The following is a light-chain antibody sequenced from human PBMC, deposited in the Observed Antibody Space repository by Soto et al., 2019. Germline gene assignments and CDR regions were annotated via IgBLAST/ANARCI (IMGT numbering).Light chain of an antibody. Sequence: QLVLTQPASVSGSPGQSITISCTGTPSDIGRYNYVSWYQQFPGKVPKLLIYEVTYRPSGVSARFSGSKSGSTASLTISGLQAEDEADYYCSSYSTTSSPHVLFGGGTKVPS. CDR2: EVT. CDR1: PSDIGRYNY. CDR3: SSYSTTSSPHVL. V-gene: IGLV2-14*01. J-gene: IGLJ2*01.